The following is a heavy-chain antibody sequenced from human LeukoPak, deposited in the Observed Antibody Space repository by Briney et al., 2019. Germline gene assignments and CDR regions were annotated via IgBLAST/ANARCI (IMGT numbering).Heavy chain of an antibody. CDR3: ARVGSSWFLIDY. CDR2: IYYSGST. CDR1: GGSISSYY. J-gene: IGHJ4*02. V-gene: IGHV4-59*08. Sequence: SETLFLTCTVSGGSISSYYWSWIRQPPGKGLEWIGYIYYSGSTNYNPSLKSRVTISVDTSKNQFSLKLSSVTAADTAVYYCARVGSSWFLIDYWGQGTLVTVSS. D-gene: IGHD6-13*01.